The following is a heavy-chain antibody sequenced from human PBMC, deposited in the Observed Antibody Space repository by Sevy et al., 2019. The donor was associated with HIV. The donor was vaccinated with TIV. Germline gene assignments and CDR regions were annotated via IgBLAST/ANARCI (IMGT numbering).Heavy chain of an antibody. CDR3: ARPSYGSGRGYQNYFYYYGMGD. J-gene: IGHJ6*02. V-gene: IGHV1-69*13. D-gene: IGHD3-10*01. Sequence: ASVKVSCKASGGTFSSFALSWVRQAPGQGLEWMGGIIPIFGTTKYAQKFQGRVTIIADESTSTAYMELSSLGSEDTAVYYCARPSYGSGRGYQNYFYYYGMGDWGPGTTVTVSS. CDR1: GGTFSSFA. CDR2: IIPIFGTT.